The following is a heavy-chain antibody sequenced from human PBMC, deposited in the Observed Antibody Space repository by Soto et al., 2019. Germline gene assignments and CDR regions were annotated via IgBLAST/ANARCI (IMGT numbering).Heavy chain of an antibody. J-gene: IGHJ4*02. Sequence: EVQLLESGGGLVQPGGSLRLSCAASGFTFSSYAMRWVRQAPGQGLEWVSAISGSGGSTYYADAVKGRFTISRDNSKNTLYLQMNSLRAEDTAVYYCAKVAYCGGDCSEGYFDYWGQGTLVTVSS. V-gene: IGHV3-23*01. D-gene: IGHD2-21*01. CDR2: ISGSGGST. CDR1: GFTFSSYA. CDR3: AKVAYCGGDCSEGYFDY.